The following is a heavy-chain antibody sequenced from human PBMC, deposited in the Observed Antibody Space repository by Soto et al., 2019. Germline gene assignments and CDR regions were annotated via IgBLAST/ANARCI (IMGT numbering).Heavy chain of an antibody. CDR2: ISAYNGNT. J-gene: IGHJ6*02. D-gene: IGHD2-2*01. Sequence: QVQLVQSGAEVKKPGASVKVSCKASGYTFTSYGISWVRQAPGQGLEWMGWISAYNGNTNYTQKLQGRVTMTTDTSTSTAYMELRSLRSDDTAVYYCARSAGRLGVPLYYYYGMDVWGQGTTVTVSS. CDR1: GYTFTSYG. V-gene: IGHV1-18*01. CDR3: ARSAGRLGVPLYYYYGMDV.